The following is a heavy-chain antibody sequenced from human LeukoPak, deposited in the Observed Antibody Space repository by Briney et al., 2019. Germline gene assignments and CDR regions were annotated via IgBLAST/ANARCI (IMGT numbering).Heavy chain of an antibody. Sequence: GGSLRLSCAASGFTFSSCAMSWVRQAPGKGLEWVSGISDGGGTTNYADSVKGRFTISRDNSKNTLFLQMNSLRAEDTAAYYCAKETYYHDSSGYYYLEYFQHWGQGTLVTVSS. CDR1: GFTFSSCA. CDR2: ISDGGGTT. V-gene: IGHV3-23*01. J-gene: IGHJ1*01. CDR3: AKETYYHDSSGYYYLEYFQH. D-gene: IGHD3-22*01.